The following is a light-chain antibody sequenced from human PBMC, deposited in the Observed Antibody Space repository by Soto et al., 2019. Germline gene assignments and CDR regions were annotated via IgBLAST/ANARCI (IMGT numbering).Light chain of an antibody. CDR3: NAYTTSNTWV. V-gene: IGLV2-14*01. J-gene: IGLJ3*02. Sequence: QSALTQPASVSGSPGQSITISCTGTSSDVGGYNYVSWYQQHPGKAPKLMIYEVTNRPSGVSNRFSGSRSGNTASLTISGLQAEDEAYYYCNAYTTSNTWVFGGGTKLNVL. CDR2: EVT. CDR1: SSDVGGYNY.